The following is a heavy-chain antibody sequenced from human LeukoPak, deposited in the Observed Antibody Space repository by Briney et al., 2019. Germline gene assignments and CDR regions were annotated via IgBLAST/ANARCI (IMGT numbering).Heavy chain of an antibody. CDR3: ARAADSVGTVVRGPAAYNWFDP. CDR1: GGSISSSSYY. D-gene: IGHD3-10*01. V-gene: IGHV4-39*07. J-gene: IGHJ5*02. CDR2: IYYSGST. Sequence: PSETLSLTCTVSGGSISSSSYYWGWIRQPPGKGLEWIGNIYYSGSTYYNPSLRSRVTISVDTSKNQFSLKLSSVTAADTAVYYCARAADSVGTVVRGPAAYNWFDPWGQGTLVTVSS.